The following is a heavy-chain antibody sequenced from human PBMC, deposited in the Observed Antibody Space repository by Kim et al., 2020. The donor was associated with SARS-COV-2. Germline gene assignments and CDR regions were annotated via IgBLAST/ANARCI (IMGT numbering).Heavy chain of an antibody. V-gene: IGHV1-8*01. J-gene: IGHJ6*03. CDR1: GYTFTSYD. D-gene: IGHD6-13*01. CDR2: MNPNSGNT. Sequence: ASVKVSCKASGYTFTSYDINWVRQATGQGLEWMGWMNPNSGNTGYAQKFQGRVTMTRNTSISTAYMELSSLRSEDTAVYYCARGFRAAAGPFYYYYYMDVWGKGTTVTVS. CDR3: ARGFRAAAGPFYYYYYMDV.